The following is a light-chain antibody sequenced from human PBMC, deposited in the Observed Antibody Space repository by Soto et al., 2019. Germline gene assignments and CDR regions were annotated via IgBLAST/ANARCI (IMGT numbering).Light chain of an antibody. Sequence: DIQLTQSPSFLSASVGDRVTITCRASQGINRFLAWYQQNPGKAPKLLIYAASTLQSGVPSRFSSSGSGTEFTLTISSLQPEDFATYYCQQLNTFPITFGQGTRLEIK. CDR2: AAS. CDR3: QQLNTFPIT. J-gene: IGKJ5*01. V-gene: IGKV1-9*01. CDR1: QGINRF.